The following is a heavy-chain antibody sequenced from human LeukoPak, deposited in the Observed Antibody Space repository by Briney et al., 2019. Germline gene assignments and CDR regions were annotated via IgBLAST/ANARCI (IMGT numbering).Heavy chain of an antibody. J-gene: IGHJ3*02. CDR3: ARAVRGYSGYAAFDI. V-gene: IGHV1-46*01. CDR2: INPSGGST. D-gene: IGHD5-12*01. CDR1: GYTFTSYY. Sequence: ASVKVSCKASGYTFTSYYMHWVRQAPGQGLEWMGIINPSGGSTSYAQKFQGRVTMTRDMSTSTVYMELSSLRSGDTAVYYCARAVRGYSGYAAFDIWGQGTMVTVSS.